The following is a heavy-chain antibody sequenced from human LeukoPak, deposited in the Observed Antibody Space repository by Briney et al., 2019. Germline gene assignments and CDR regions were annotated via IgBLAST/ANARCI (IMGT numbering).Heavy chain of an antibody. Sequence: PGGSVRLSCAASGFTFSSCALHWVRQAPGKGLEYVSAVTNNGCSTYYANSVKDRFPISRDNSKNTLYLQMGCLRAEEMAVYYCAGAYYDSSGNFCYCGQGALGSVSS. V-gene: IGHV3-64*01. CDR1: GFTFSSCA. CDR3: AGAYYDSSGNFCY. D-gene: IGHD3-22*01. J-gene: IGHJ4*02. CDR2: VTNNGCST.